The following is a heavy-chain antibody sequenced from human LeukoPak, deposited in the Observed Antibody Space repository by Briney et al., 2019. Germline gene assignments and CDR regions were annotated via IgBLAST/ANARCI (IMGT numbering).Heavy chain of an antibody. Sequence: PGGSLRLSCAASGFTFSNYAVSWVRQAPGKGLECISRISGSGGNTYYADSVKGRFTISTDNSKNTLYLQMNSLRAEDTAVYYCATSPGYISYYFDYWGQGTLVTVSS. V-gene: IGHV3-23*01. CDR1: GFTFSNYA. CDR3: ATSPGYISYYFDY. D-gene: IGHD5-18*01. J-gene: IGHJ4*02. CDR2: ISGSGGNT.